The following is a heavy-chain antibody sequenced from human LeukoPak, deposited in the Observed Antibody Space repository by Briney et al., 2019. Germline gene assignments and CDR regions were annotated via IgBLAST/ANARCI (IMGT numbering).Heavy chain of an antibody. Sequence: GGSLRLSCAASGFTFSSYGMHWVRRAPGKGLEWVAVIWYDGSNKYYADSVKGRFTISRDNSKNTLYLQMNSLRAEDTALYYCARVVYDFWSAYDYWGQGTLVTVSS. J-gene: IGHJ4*02. V-gene: IGHV3-33*01. CDR1: GFTFSSYG. D-gene: IGHD3-3*01. CDR2: IWYDGSNK. CDR3: ARVVYDFWSAYDY.